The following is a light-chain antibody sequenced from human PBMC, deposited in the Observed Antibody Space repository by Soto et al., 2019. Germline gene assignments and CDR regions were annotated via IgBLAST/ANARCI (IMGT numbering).Light chain of an antibody. J-gene: IGKJ1*01. V-gene: IGKV3-15*01. CDR3: LQYHNLWA. CDR2: RAS. Sequence: EIVLTQSPASLSVSPCQGSTIYCRASQNIYSNVAWYQQRPGQAPRLLIYRASTRATGIPARFSGSGSGTEFTLTISSLQSEDFTAYSCLQYHNLWAFGQGTKVDI. CDR1: QNIYSN.